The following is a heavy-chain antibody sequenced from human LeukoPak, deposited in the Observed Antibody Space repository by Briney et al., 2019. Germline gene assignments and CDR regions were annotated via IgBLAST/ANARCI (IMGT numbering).Heavy chain of an antibody. CDR1: GFTFSSNW. D-gene: IGHD3-10*01. Sequence: GGSLRLSCAGSGFTFSSNWMHWVRQAPGKGLVWVSGLSSDGGSKRYADSVKGRFTISRDNAKNTLYLQMNSLRAEDTAVYYCAREFASGSGHWGQGTLVTVSS. CDR2: LSSDGGSK. CDR3: AREFASGSGH. J-gene: IGHJ4*02. V-gene: IGHV3-74*01.